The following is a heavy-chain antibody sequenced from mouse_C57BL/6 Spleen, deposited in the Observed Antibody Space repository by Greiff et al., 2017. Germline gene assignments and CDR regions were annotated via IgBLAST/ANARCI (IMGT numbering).Heavy chain of an antibody. V-gene: IGHV7-3*01. CDR3: ARFYGSSLYYYAMDY. Sequence: EVMLVESGGGLVQPGGSLSLSCAASGFTFTDYYMSWVRQPPGKALEWLGFIRNKADGYTTEYSASVKGRFTISRDNSQSILYLQMNALRAEDSATYYCARFYGSSLYYYAMDYWGQGTSVTVSS. CDR1: GFTFTDYY. J-gene: IGHJ4*01. D-gene: IGHD1-1*01. CDR2: IRNKADGYTT.